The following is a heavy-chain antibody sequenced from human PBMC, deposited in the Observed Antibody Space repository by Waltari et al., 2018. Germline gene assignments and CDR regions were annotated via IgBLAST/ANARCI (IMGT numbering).Heavy chain of an antibody. J-gene: IGHJ4*02. CDR3: ARDRDTMVRGVISQ. CDR1: GFTFSNYW. Sequence: EVQLVESGGGLVQPGGSLRLSCEASGFTFSNYWMSWVRQAPGKGVEWVANIKQDGSEKYCVDSVKGRFTISRDNAKNSLYLQMNSLRAEDTAVYYCARDRDTMVRGVISQWGQGTLVTVSS. D-gene: IGHD3-10*01. CDR2: IKQDGSEK. V-gene: IGHV3-7*01.